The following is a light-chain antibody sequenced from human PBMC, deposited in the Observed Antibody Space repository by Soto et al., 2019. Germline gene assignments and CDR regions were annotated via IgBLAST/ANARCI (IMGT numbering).Light chain of an antibody. J-gene: IGLJ1*01. V-gene: IGLV2-11*01. CDR1: GSDVGDYNS. Sequence: QSVLTQPRSVSGSPGQSVTVSCIGTGSDVGDYNSVSWYQQHPGKAPKLMIYDVSKRPSGVPDRFSGSKSGNTASLTISGLQAEDEADYYCCSYVGGYSYVFGIGTKVTVL. CDR2: DVS. CDR3: CSYVGGYSYV.